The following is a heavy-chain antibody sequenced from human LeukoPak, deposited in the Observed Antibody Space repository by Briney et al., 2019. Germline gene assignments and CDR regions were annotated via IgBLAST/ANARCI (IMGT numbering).Heavy chain of an antibody. Sequence: PGGSLRLSCAASGFTFSTYTIHWVRQAPGKGLEWVAVISYVASDGSNTYYADSVKGRFTVSRDNSKNTVYLQMNSLRAEDTAVYYCAKDNEVDWYSSSWYADYWGQGTLVTVSS. D-gene: IGHD6-13*01. CDR2: ISYVASDGSNT. CDR3: AKDNEVDWYSSSWYADY. CDR1: GFTFSTYT. J-gene: IGHJ4*02. V-gene: IGHV3-30-3*01.